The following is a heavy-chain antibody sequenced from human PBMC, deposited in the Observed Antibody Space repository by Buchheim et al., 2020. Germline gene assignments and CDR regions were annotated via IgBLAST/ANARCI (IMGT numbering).Heavy chain of an antibody. CDR3: ARHGMDV. V-gene: IGHV3-33*01. CDR2: TWYDGDSK. Sequence: QVRLVESGGGVVQPGTSLRLSCATSGFMFSNYAMHWVRQAPGKGLEWVAVTWYDGDSKYYGDSVKGRFTISRDNSKNPLYLQMNSLRAEDTAVYYCARHGMDVWGQGTT. J-gene: IGHJ6*01. CDR1: GFMFSNYA.